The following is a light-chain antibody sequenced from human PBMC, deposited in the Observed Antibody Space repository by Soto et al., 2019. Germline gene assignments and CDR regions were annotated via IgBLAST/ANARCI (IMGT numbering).Light chain of an antibody. V-gene: IGLV2-8*01. CDR2: EVR. J-gene: IGLJ2*01. CDR1: SSDIGSYNF. CDR3: TSYAGGNILV. Sequence: QSVLTQPPSASGSPGQSVTISCTGTSSDIGSYNFVSWYQQHPGKAPKVMLYEVRKRPSGVPDRFSGSKSGNTAYLTVSGLQADDEADYYCTSYAGGNILVFGGGTKVPVL.